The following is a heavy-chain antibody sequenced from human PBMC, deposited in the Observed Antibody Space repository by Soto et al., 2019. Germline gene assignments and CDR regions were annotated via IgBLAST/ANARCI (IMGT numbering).Heavy chain of an antibody. Sequence: QVQLQESGPGLVKPSETLSLTCTVSGGSISSYYWSWIRQPPGKGLEWIGYIYYSGSTNYNPSLKRRATTSLDTSKNQFPLKLSSVTAAHTAVYYCARTYGDYVLDYWGQGTLVTVSS. CDR3: ARTYGDYVLDY. J-gene: IGHJ4*02. CDR2: IYYSGST. D-gene: IGHD4-17*01. V-gene: IGHV4-59*01. CDR1: GGSISSYY.